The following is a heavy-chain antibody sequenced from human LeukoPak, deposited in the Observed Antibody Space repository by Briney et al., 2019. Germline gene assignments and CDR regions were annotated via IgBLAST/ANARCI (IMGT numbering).Heavy chain of an antibody. CDR1: GFTFKNAW. V-gene: IGHV3-15*01. Sequence: GGSLRLSCAASGFTFKNAWMTWVRQAPGKGLERVGRIKSKTDGQTTDYAAPVRGRFTISRDDSTDTLYLQMNSLKTEDTAMYFCTTSSFDYWGQGTLVTVSS. CDR2: IKSKTDGQTT. CDR3: TTSSFDY. J-gene: IGHJ4*02.